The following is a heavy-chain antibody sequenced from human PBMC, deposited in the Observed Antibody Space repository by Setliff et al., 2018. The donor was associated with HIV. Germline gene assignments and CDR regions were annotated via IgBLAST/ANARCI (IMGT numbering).Heavy chain of an antibody. CDR3: ARAQNEPDPRDNWFDP. J-gene: IGHJ5*02. D-gene: IGHD1-1*01. V-gene: IGHV4-59*11. CDR2: IYYRGST. Sequence: SETLSLTCTVSGGSISSHYWSWIRQPPGKGLEWIGSIYYRGSTNYNPALKSRVTISVDTSKNQFSLNLSSVTAADTAVYYCARAQNEPDPRDNWFDPWGQGTLVTVSS. CDR1: GGSISSHY.